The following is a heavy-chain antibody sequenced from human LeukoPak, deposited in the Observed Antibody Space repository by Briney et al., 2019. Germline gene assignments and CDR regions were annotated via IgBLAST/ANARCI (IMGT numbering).Heavy chain of an antibody. D-gene: IGHD4-17*01. J-gene: IGHJ4*02. V-gene: IGHV3-48*01. CDR2: ISSSSSTI. CDR3: ARDIFAGGDYEGY. CDR1: GFTFSSYS. Sequence: GGSLRLSCAASGFTFSSYSMNWVRQAPGKGLEWVSYISSSSSTIYYADSVKGRFTISRDNAKNSLYLQMNSLRAEDTAVYYCARDIFAGGDYEGYWGQGTLVTVSS.